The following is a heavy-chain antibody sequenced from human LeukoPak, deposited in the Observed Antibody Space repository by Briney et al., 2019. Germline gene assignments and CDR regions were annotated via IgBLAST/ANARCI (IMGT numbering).Heavy chain of an antibody. V-gene: IGHV1-2*02. CDR1: GYTFTGYY. Sequence: ASVKVSCKASGYTFTGYYMHWVRQAPGQGLEWMGWINPNSGGTNYAQKFQGRVTMTEDTSTDTAYMELSSLRSEDTAVYYCARDLSVDDSSGYYDDYWGQGTLVTVSS. J-gene: IGHJ4*02. CDR2: INPNSGGT. CDR3: ARDLSVDDSSGYYDDY. D-gene: IGHD3-22*01.